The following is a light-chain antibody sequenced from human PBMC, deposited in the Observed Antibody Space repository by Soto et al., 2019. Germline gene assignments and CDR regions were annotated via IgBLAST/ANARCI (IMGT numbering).Light chain of an antibody. V-gene: IGLV2-14*03. J-gene: IGLJ1*01. CDR1: SSDVGGYNY. Sequence: QSALTQPASVSGSPGQSITISCTGTSSDVGGYNYVSWYQQHPGKAPKLMIYDVSNRPSGVSNRFSGSKSGNTASLTISGLQAEDEDDYYCNSYTSGTPLVFGTGTKLTVL. CDR2: DVS. CDR3: NSYTSGTPLV.